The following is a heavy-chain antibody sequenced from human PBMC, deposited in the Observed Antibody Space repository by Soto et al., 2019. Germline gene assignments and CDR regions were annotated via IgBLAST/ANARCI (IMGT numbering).Heavy chain of an antibody. J-gene: IGHJ6*03. Sequence: GGSLRLSCAASGFTFSSYAMSWVRQAPGKGLEWVSAISGSGGSTYYADSVKGRFTISRDNSKNTLYLQMNSLRAEDTAVYYCAKGRHAWSGVGSFLEWHPGYYYYYMDVWGKGTTVTVSS. CDR1: GFTFSSYA. D-gene: IGHD3-3*01. V-gene: IGHV3-23*01. CDR3: AKGRHAWSGVGSFLEWHPGYYYYYMDV. CDR2: ISGSGGST.